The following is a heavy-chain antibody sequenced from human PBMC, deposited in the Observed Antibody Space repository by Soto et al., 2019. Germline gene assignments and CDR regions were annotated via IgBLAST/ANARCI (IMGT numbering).Heavy chain of an antibody. D-gene: IGHD3-3*01. CDR3: ERGPGGTDFAEWTADFDY. J-gene: IGHJ4*02. Sequence: QVQLVESGGGVVQPGRSLRLSCAASGFTFSSYAMHWVRQAPGKGLEWVAVISYDGRNKYYADSVKGRFTISRDNSKNTLYLPMYSLRAEDTAVYYWERGPGGTDFAEWTADFDYWGQGTLVTVSA. CDR2: ISYDGRNK. CDR1: GFTFSSYA. V-gene: IGHV3-30-3*01.